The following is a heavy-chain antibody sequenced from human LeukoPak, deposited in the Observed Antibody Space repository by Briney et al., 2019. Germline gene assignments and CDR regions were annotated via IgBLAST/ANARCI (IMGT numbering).Heavy chain of an antibody. D-gene: IGHD6-13*01. CDR1: GFTFSAYW. V-gene: IGHV4-59*01. J-gene: IGHJ6*02. Sequence: PGGSLRLSWAASGFTFSAYWMTWVRQAPGKGLEWIGYIYYSGSTNYNPSLKSRVTISVDTSKDQFSLKLSAVTAADTAVYYCARDHGLLAAAGGRSYYYYGMDVWGQGTTVTVSS. CDR2: IYYSGST. CDR3: ARDHGLLAAAGGRSYYYYGMDV.